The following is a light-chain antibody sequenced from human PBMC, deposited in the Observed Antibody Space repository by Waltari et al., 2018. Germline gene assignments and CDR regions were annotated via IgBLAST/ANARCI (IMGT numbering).Light chain of an antibody. CDR1: QSLLHSNGYNY. J-gene: IGKJ2*01. CDR2: LGS. Sequence: DIVMTQSPLSLPVTPGEPASISCRSSQSLLHSNGYNYLDWYLQKPGQSPQLLIYLGSNRASGVPDRFSGSGSGTDFTLKISRVEAEDVGVYYCMQALQTPLRLGYTFGQGTKLEIK. V-gene: IGKV2-28*01. CDR3: MQALQTPLRLGYT.